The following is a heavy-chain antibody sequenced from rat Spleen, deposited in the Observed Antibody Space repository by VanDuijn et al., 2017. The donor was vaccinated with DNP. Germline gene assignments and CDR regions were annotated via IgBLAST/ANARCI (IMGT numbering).Heavy chain of an antibody. CDR2: INSAGST. D-gene: IGHD1-5*01. CDR1: GYSITSSYR. CDR3: ARHNIGTTSYAMDA. V-gene: IGHV3-3*01. J-gene: IGHJ4*01. Sequence: VQLQESGPGLVKPSQSLSLTCSVTGYSITSSYRWNWIRKFPGNKLEWMGYINSAGSTNYNPSLKSRISITRDTSKNQFFLQVNSVTTEETATYYCARHNIGTTSYAMDAWGQGTSVTVSS.